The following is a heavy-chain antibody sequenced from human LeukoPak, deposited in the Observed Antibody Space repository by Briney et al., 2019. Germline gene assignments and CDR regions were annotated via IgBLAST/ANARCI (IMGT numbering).Heavy chain of an antibody. J-gene: IGHJ4*02. CDR2: IRKDGTRE. CDR3: TSLGTL. V-gene: IGHV3-30*02. Sequence: PGGSLRLSCAASGSMFSNFGMHWVRQAPGKGLEWLAFIRKDGTREEYRDSVKGRFTLSRDNSKNIMFLQMNSLRVDDTAMYYCTSLGTLWGQGTLVTVSS. CDR1: GSMFSNFG.